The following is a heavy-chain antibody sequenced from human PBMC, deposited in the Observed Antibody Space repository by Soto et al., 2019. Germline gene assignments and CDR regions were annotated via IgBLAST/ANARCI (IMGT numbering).Heavy chain of an antibody. CDR1: GYTLTELS. CDR2: FDPEDGET. D-gene: IGHD3-22*01. Sequence: ASVKVSCKVSGYTLTELSMHWVRQAPGKGLQWLGGFDPEDGETFYAKRFQGRITTTEDTSTDTAYMELSSLRSEDTAVYYCATAFYYDNSGYYSWSFDLWGQGTLVTVSS. J-gene: IGHJ4*02. CDR3: ATAFYYDNSGYYSWSFDL. V-gene: IGHV1-24*01.